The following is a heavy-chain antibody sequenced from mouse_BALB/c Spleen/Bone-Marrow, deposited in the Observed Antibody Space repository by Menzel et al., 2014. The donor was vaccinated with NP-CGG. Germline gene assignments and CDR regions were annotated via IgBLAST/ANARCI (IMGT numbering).Heavy chain of an antibody. CDR1: GYAFTNYL. CDR2: INPGSGGT. V-gene: IGHV1-54*01. Sequence: QVQLQQSGAELVRPGTSVKVSCKASGYAFTNYLIEWVKQRPGQGLEWIGVINPGSGGTNYNEKFRGKATLTADKSSSIAYMQLSSLTSDDSAVYFCARCLTGTSALDFWGQGTSVTVSS. CDR3: ARCLTGTSALDF. D-gene: IGHD4-1*01. J-gene: IGHJ4*01.